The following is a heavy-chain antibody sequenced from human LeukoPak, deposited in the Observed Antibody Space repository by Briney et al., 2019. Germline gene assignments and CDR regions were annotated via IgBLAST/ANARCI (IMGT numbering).Heavy chain of an antibody. Sequence: PGGSLRLSCAASGFTFSSYAMSWVRQAPGKGLEWVSVIYSGGSTYYADSVKGRFTISRHNSKNTLYLQMNSLRAEDTAVYYCARYSSGWYEEEFDYWGQGTLVTVSS. J-gene: IGHJ4*02. V-gene: IGHV3-53*04. CDR3: ARYSSGWYEEEFDY. D-gene: IGHD6-19*01. CDR1: GFTFSSYA. CDR2: IYSGGST.